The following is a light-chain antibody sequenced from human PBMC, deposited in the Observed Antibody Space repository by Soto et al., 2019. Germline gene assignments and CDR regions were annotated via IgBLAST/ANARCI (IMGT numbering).Light chain of an antibody. CDR2: ATS. J-gene: IGKJ1*01. V-gene: IGKV1-39*01. CDR3: QQGYTTPWT. Sequence: DIEMTQSPSSLSASVGDRVTITCRASQSISSYLNWYQQKPGNAPNLLIYATSTLQSGVPSRFSAYGSETDFTLTISNLQTEDFATYYCQQGYTTPWTFGQGTKVEVK. CDR1: QSISSY.